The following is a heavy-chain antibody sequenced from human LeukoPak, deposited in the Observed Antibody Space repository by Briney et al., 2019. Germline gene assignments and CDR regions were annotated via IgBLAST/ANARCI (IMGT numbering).Heavy chain of an antibody. Sequence: GGSLRLSCTASGFTFGDYAMSWVRQAPGKGLEWVAVIWYDGSNKYYADSVKGRFTISRDNSKNTLYLQMNSLRAEDTAVYYCARDREAKQWLVRVPTDPFDYWGQGTLVTVSS. CDR2: IWYDGSNK. J-gene: IGHJ4*02. CDR1: GFTFGDYA. D-gene: IGHD6-19*01. V-gene: IGHV3-33*01. CDR3: ARDREAKQWLVRVPTDPFDY.